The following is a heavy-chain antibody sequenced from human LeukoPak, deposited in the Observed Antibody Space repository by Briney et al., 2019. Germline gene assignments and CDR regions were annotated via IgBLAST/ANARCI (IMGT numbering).Heavy chain of an antibody. CDR1: GFTFSSYG. CDR2: IRYDGSNK. CDR3: AKVGDCSSTSCLDAFDI. V-gene: IGHV3-30*02. J-gene: IGHJ3*02. D-gene: IGHD2-2*01. Sequence: GGSLRLSCAASGFTFSSYGMHWVRQAPGKGLEWVAFIRYDGSNKYYADSVKGRFTISRDNSKNTLYLQMNSLRAEDTAVYYCAKVGDCSSTSCLDAFDIWGQGTMVTVSS.